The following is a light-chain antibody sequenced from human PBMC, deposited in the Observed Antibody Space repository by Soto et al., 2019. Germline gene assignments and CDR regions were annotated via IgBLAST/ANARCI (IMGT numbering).Light chain of an antibody. CDR1: QSITNH. CDR3: QHRGDWPPGAT. J-gene: IGKJ4*01. Sequence: EIVLTQSPATLSLSPGDRATLSCRASQSITNHLAWYQQKPGQAPRLLIYDASNRATGIPARFSGSGSGTDFTLTIRSLEPEDSAVYYCQHRGDWPPGATFGGGTKVGI. V-gene: IGKV3-11*01. CDR2: DAS.